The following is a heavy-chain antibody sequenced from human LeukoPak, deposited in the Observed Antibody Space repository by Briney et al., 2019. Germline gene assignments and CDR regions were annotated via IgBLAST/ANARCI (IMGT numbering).Heavy chain of an antibody. Sequence: PSETLSLTCTVSGGSISSGGYYWSWLRQPPGKGLEWIGYIYHSGSTYYNPSLKSRVTISVDRSKNQFSLKLSSVTAADTAVYYSARGGEDYYGSGSYYRPSAFDYWGQGTLVTVSS. D-gene: IGHD3-10*01. CDR1: GGSISSGGYY. J-gene: IGHJ4*02. CDR3: ARGGEDYYGSGSYYRPSAFDY. CDR2: IYHSGST. V-gene: IGHV4-30-2*01.